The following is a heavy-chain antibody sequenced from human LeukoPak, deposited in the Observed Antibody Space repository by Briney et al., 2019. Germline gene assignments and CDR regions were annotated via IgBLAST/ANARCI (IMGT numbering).Heavy chain of an antibody. CDR1: GFTFSSYS. D-gene: IGHD3-22*01. CDR3: ARSRPATYYYDSSGHNWFDP. Sequence: GGPLRLSCAASGFTFSSYSMNWVRQAPGKGLEGGSYISSRSSTIYYADYVKGRFTTSRDNDKNSLYMQMNSLRAEDTAVYYCARSRPATYYYDSSGHNWFDPWGQGTLVTVSS. CDR2: ISSRSSTI. J-gene: IGHJ5*02. V-gene: IGHV3-48*04.